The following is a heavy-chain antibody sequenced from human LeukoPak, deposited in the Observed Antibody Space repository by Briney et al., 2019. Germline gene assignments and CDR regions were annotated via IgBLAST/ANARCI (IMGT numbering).Heavy chain of an antibody. V-gene: IGHV3-9*01. J-gene: IGHJ4*02. CDR2: ISWSSGTI. CDR1: GFRFDDKA. D-gene: IGHD1-26*01. Sequence: PGRSLRLSCAASGFRFDDKAMHWVRQAPGKGLEWVSSISWSSGTIRYADSVKGRFTITRDNAKNSLYLQMNSLRAEDTALYYCVKDSHSDIMGFDNWGQGTLVTVAS. CDR3: VKDSHSDIMGFDN.